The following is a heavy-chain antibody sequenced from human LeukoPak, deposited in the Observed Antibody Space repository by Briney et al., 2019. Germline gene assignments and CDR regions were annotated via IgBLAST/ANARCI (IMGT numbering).Heavy chain of an antibody. V-gene: IGHV1-46*01. CDR2: INPSGGST. CDR1: GYTFTSYY. J-gene: IGHJ4*02. D-gene: IGHD3-22*01. CDR3: ARDNHNYYDSSGYYPDDY. Sequence: GASVKVSCKASGYTFTSYYMHWVRQAPGQGLEWMGIINPSGGSTSYAQKFQGRVTMTRDTSTSTVYMELSSLRSEGTAVYYCARDNHNYYDSSGYYPDDYWGQGTLVTVSS.